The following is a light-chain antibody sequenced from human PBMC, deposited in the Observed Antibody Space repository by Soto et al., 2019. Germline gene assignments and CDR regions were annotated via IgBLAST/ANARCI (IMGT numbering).Light chain of an antibody. V-gene: IGKV3D-15*01. CDR1: QSVGSF. CDR2: GVS. J-gene: IGKJ1*01. CDR3: QQYHNLWT. Sequence: EIVWAQSPASLSFSPVETAALSCRASQSVGSFLAWYQQKPGKAPRLLIYGVSSRASGIPDRFFGSGSGTEFTLTITSLQSEDFALYYCQQYHNLWTFGQGTKVDIK.